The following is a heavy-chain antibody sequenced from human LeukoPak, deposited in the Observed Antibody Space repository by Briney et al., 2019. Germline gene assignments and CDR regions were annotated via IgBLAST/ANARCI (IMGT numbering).Heavy chain of an antibody. Sequence: SETLSLTCTVSGGSISSYYWSWLRQPPGKGLEWIGYIDYSGSTNYNPSFKSRVTISLETSKNQFSLKLSSVTAADTAVYYCAREGNSYGSNWFDPWGQGTLVTVSS. V-gene: IGHV4-59*01. CDR3: AREGNSYGSNWFDP. CDR2: IDYSGST. D-gene: IGHD5-18*01. J-gene: IGHJ5*01. CDR1: GGSISSYY.